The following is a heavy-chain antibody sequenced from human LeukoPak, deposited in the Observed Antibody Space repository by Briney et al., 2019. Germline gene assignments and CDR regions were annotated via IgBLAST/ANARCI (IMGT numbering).Heavy chain of an antibody. CDR1: GFTFSSYW. V-gene: IGHV3-74*01. CDR3: ARDSYGDANFDS. Sequence: PGRSLRLSCTASGFTFSSYWMHWVRQAPGKGLVWVSRINSDGSSTTYADSVKGRFTISRDISKNAVYLQMNSLRAEDTAVYYCARDSYGDANFDSWGQGTLVTVSS. CDR2: INSDGSST. J-gene: IGHJ4*02. D-gene: IGHD4-17*01.